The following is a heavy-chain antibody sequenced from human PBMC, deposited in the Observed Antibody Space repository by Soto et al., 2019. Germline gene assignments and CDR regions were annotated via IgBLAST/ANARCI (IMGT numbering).Heavy chain of an antibody. CDR3: ARAPSEYYYYYMDV. V-gene: IGHV3-7*01. Sequence: PGGSLRLSCAASGFPFSSYWMSWVRQAPGKGLEWVANIKQDGSEKYYVDSVKGRFTISRDNAKNSLYLQMNSLRAEDTAVYYCARAPSEYYYYYMDVWGKGTTVTVSS. CDR2: IKQDGSEK. CDR1: GFPFSSYW. J-gene: IGHJ6*03.